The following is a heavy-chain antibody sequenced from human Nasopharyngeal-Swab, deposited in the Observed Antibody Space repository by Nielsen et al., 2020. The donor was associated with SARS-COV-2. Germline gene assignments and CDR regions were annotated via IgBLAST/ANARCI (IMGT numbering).Heavy chain of an antibody. CDR3: ASEGSGVFGVVIYAFDI. J-gene: IGHJ3*02. D-gene: IGHD3-3*01. V-gene: IGHV1-24*01. CDR2: LVTEDGEP. CDR1: GYTLTVLL. Sequence: SVTVSCQASGYTLTVLLIHWVRQATGNGLGWMGTLVTEDGEPIYAQNFQGRVTMTEDTSTYTAYLELSSLRSEDTAVYYCASEGSGVFGVVIYAFDIWGPGTLVTVSS.